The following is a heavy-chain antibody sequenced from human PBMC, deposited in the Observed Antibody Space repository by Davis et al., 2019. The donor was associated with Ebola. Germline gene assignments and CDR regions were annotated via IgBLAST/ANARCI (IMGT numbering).Heavy chain of an antibody. V-gene: IGHV4-39*01. CDR2: IYYSGST. J-gene: IGHJ4*02. CDR1: GGSISSSSYY. CDR3: AGTPYYDFSNYDY. Sequence: SETLSLTCTVSGGSISSSSYYWGWIRQPPGKGLEWIGSIYYSGSTYYNPSLKSRVTISVDTSKNQFSLKLSSVTAADTAVYYCAGTPYYDFSNYDYWGQGTLVTVSS. D-gene: IGHD3-3*01.